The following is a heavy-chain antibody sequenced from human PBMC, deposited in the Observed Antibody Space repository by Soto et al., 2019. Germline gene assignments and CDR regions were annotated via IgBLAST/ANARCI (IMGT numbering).Heavy chain of an antibody. CDR3: AREGYCSGGSCSD. D-gene: IGHD2-15*01. J-gene: IGHJ4*02. CDR2: IIPIFGTA. Sequence: SGKVSGKASGGTFSSYAISWVRQAPGQGLEWMGGIIPIFGTANYAQKFQGRVTITADESTSTAYMELSSLRSEDTAVYYCAREGYCSGGSCSDWGQGALVNVSS. CDR1: GGTFSSYA. V-gene: IGHV1-69*13.